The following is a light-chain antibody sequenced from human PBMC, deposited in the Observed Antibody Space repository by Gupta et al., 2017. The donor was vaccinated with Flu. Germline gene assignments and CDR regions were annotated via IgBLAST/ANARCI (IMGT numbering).Light chain of an antibody. CDR2: WSD. V-gene: IGLV1-47*01. CDR1: SSNIGSSY. J-gene: IGLJ3*02. Sequence: QSVLTQPPSASGTPGQRVTISCSGSSSNIGSSYVSWYQQLPGTAPKLLIYWSDQRPSGVPDRFSGSKSGTSASLAISGLRSDDEADYYCAAWDDSLNDWVFGGGTKLTVL. CDR3: AAWDDSLNDWV.